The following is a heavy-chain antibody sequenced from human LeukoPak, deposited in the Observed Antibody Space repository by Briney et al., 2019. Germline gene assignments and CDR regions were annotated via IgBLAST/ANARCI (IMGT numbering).Heavy chain of an antibody. J-gene: IGHJ3*02. CDR1: GGSISSGGYY. D-gene: IGHD3-10*01. CDR2: IYYSEST. Sequence: SQTLSLTCTVSGGSISSGGYYWSWIRQHPGKGLEWIGYIYYSESTYYNPSLKSRVTISVDTSKNQFSLKLSSVTAADTAVYYCARVPIDYYYALPPDVFDIWGQGTMVTVSS. CDR3: ARVPIDYYYALPPDVFDI. V-gene: IGHV4-31*03.